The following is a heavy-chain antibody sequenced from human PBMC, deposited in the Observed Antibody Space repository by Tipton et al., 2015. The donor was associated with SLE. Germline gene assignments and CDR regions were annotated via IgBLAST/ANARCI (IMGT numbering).Heavy chain of an antibody. J-gene: IGHJ4*02. Sequence: TLSLTCTVSADSFSTYFWNWIRQPPGKGLEWIGYIYYRGSTNYNPTLRSRVTISVDTSKNQFSLKLSSVTAADTAVYYCARGLRADRSSHFDYWGQGTLATVSS. CDR2: IYYRGST. CDR3: ARGLRADRSSHFDY. CDR1: ADSFSTYF. D-gene: IGHD3-22*01. V-gene: IGHV4-59*01.